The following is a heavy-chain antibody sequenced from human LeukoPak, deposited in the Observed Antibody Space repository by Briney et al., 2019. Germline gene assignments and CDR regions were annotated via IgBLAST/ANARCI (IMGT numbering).Heavy chain of an antibody. CDR1: GGTFSSYA. D-gene: IGHD3-3*01. J-gene: IGHJ4*02. Sequence: SVKVSCKASGGTFSSYATSWVRQAPGQGLEWMGGIIPIFGTANYAQKFQGRVTITADESTSTAYMELSSLRSEDTAVYYCARVGDFWSGYYRPFDYWGQGTLVTVSS. CDR3: ARVGDFWSGYYRPFDY. V-gene: IGHV1-69*13. CDR2: IIPIFGTA.